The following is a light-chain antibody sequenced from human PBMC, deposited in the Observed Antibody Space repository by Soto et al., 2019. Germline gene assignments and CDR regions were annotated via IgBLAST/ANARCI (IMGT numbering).Light chain of an antibody. CDR1: QAISSY. Sequence: DIQLIQSPSFLSASVGDRVTITCRASQAISSYLAWYQQKPGKAPNLLIYEASTLQSGVPSRFSGSGSGTEFTLTISSLQPEDFATYYCQQLNSYPRTFGQGTKVEIK. CDR2: EAS. V-gene: IGKV1-9*01. CDR3: QQLNSYPRT. J-gene: IGKJ1*01.